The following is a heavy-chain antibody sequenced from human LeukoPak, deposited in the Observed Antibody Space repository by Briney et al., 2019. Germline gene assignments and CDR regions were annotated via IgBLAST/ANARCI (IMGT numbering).Heavy chain of an antibody. V-gene: IGHV4-59*01. Sequence: SETLSLTCTLSGGSISTYYWSWIRQPPGKGLEWIGYIYHSGSTNYNPSLKSRVTISVDTSKNQFSLKLSSVTAADTAVYYCARQPGWGYYYYMDVWGKGTTVTVSS. CDR3: ARQPGWGYYYYMDV. CDR1: GGSISTYY. D-gene: IGHD3-16*01. J-gene: IGHJ6*03. CDR2: IYHSGST.